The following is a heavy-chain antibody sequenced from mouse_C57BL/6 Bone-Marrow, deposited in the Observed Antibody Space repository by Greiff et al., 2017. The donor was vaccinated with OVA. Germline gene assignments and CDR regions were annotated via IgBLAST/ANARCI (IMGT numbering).Heavy chain of an antibody. J-gene: IGHJ1*03. D-gene: IGHD1-1*01. CDR3: ARRGIYSYGSYWYFDV. Sequence: QVQLQQSGPELVKPGASVKISCKASGYTFTDYYINWVKQRPGPGLEWIGWIYPGSGNTKYNEKFKGKATLTVDTSSSTAYMQLSSLTSEDSAVYFCARRGIYSYGSYWYFDVWGTGTTVTVSS. V-gene: IGHV1-84*01. CDR1: GYTFTDYY. CDR2: IYPGSGNT.